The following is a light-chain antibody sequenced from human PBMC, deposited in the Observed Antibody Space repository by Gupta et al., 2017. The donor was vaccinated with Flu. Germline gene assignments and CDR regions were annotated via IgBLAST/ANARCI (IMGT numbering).Light chain of an antibody. J-gene: IGKJ1*01. CDR1: QGVSSY. Sequence: PATLSLSPGERATLSCRTSQGVSSYFAWYQQKPGQAPRLLIYEASNRATGIPARFSGSGSGTDFTLIISSLEPEDFAVYYCQQRSSWPWTFGQGTKVEI. V-gene: IGKV3-11*01. CDR2: EAS. CDR3: QQRSSWPWT.